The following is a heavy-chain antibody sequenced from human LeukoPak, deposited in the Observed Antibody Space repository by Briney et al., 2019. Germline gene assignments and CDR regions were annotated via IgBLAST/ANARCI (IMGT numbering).Heavy chain of an antibody. CDR2: INHSGST. Sequence: SETLSLTCAVYGGSFSGYYWSWIRQPPGKGLEWIGEINHSGSTNYNPSLKSRVTISVDTSKNQFSLKLSSVTAADMAVYYCARAYCSSTSCAPDYWGQGTLVTVSS. J-gene: IGHJ4*02. D-gene: IGHD2-2*01. V-gene: IGHV4-34*01. CDR1: GGSFSGYY. CDR3: ARAYCSSTSCAPDY.